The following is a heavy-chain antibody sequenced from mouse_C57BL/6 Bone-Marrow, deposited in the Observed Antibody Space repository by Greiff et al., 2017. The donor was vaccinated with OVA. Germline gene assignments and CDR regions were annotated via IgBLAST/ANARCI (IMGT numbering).Heavy chain of an antibody. CDR3: AALRGFAD. V-gene: IGHV5-17*01. CDR1: GFTFSDYG. D-gene: IGHD1-1*01. J-gene: IGHJ3*01. CDR2: ISSGSSTI. Sequence: DVMLVESGGGLVKPGGSLKLSCAASGFTFSDYGMHWVRQAPEKGLEWVAYISSGSSTIYYADTVHGRFTISRDNAKNTLFLQMTSLRAEDTAMYYCAALRGFADWGKGTLVTVSA.